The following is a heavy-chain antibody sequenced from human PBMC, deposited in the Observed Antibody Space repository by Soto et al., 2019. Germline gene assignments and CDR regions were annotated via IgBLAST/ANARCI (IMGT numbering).Heavy chain of an antibody. J-gene: IGHJ4*02. CDR2: INPNGGGT. CDR1: GYTFTAYY. V-gene: IGHV1-2*02. Sequence: QVQLVQSGAEMKKPGASVKVSCESSGYTFTAYYIHWVRQAPGHGLEWMGWINPNGGGTKYAQQFQARVTLSRDTSINTANMELTRLTSDDTAVYYCAKAVHTMVQGVRFRVDQWGQGTLVTVSS. CDR3: AKAVHTMVQGVRFRVDQ. D-gene: IGHD3-10*01.